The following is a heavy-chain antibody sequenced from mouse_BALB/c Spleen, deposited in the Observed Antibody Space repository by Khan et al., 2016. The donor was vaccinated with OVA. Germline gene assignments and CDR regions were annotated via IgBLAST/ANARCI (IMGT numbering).Heavy chain of an antibody. Sequence: EVQLVETGGGLVQPTGSLKLSCAASGFTFKIYAMNWVRQAPGKGLEWVAHIRSKSNNYVTYYADSVKDRFTISRNDSQSMLYLQMNNLKTEDTAMYYCVRHELYGNYVFAYWGQGTLVTGSA. CDR2: IRSKSNNYVT. D-gene: IGHD2-1*01. CDR3: VRHELYGNYVFAY. CDR1: GFTFKIYA. J-gene: IGHJ3*01. V-gene: IGHV10-1*02.